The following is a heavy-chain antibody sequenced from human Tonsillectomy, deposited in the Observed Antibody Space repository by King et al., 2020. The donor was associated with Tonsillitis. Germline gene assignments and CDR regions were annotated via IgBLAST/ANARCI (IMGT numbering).Heavy chain of an antibody. CDR1: GFTFSSFG. Sequence: VQLVESGGGLVKPGGSLRLSRAASGFTFSSFGMNWVRQAPGKGLEWVSSISSGSSYIYYADSVKGRFTISRDNAKNSLDLQMNSLRAEDTAVYYCARGLYDSSWWDYWGQGTLVTVSS. J-gene: IGHJ4*02. V-gene: IGHV3-21*01. D-gene: IGHD3-22*01. CDR3: ARGLYDSSWWDY. CDR2: ISSGSSYI.